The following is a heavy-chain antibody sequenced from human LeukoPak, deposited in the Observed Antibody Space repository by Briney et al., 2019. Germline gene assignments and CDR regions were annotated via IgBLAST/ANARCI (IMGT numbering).Heavy chain of an antibody. CDR1: GYTFTSYA. V-gene: IGHV1-3*01. D-gene: IGHD3-22*01. J-gene: IGHJ4*02. CDR2: INAGNGNT. Sequence: ASVKVSCKASGYTFTSYAMHWVRQAPGQRLEWMGWINAGNGNTKYSQKFQGRVTIIRDTSASTAYMELSSLRSEDTAVYYCAREYYYDSSGYYYFDYWGQGTLVTVSS. CDR3: AREYYYDSSGYYYFDY.